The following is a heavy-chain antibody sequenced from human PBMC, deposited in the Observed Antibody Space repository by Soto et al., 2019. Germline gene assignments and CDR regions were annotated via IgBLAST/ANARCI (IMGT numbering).Heavy chain of an antibody. CDR2: INQSGST. V-gene: IGHV4-34*01. Sequence: SETLSLTCALYGRSFSGYYSSWIRQPPGKGLEWIGEINQSGSTNYNPSLKSRVTISVDTSKNQFSLKLSSVTAADTAVYYCARAPLTGPHDAFDIWGQGTMVTVSS. J-gene: IGHJ3*02. CDR3: ARAPLTGPHDAFDI. CDR1: GRSFSGYY. D-gene: IGHD2-8*02.